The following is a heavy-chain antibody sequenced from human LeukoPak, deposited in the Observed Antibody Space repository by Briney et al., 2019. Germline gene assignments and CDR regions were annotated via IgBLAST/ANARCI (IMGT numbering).Heavy chain of an antibody. CDR2: INSDGSST. J-gene: IGHJ4*02. CDR1: GFTFSSYW. CDR3: ARRAFSGSDY. Sequence: GGSLRLSCAASGFTFSSYWMHWVRQAPGKGLVWVSRINSDGSSTSYADSVKGRFTISRDNANNSLYLQMNSLRDEDTAVYYCARRAFSGSDYWGQGTLVTVSS. V-gene: IGHV3-74*01. D-gene: IGHD6-25*01.